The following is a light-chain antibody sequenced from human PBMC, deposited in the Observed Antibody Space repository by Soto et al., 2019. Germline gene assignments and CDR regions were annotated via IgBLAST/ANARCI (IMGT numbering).Light chain of an antibody. CDR3: QQYGSSGT. V-gene: IGKV1-5*01. CDR2: DAS. Sequence: DIQMTQSPSTLSASVGDRVTVTCRASQSIKGWLSCYQQKPGKAPKLLIYDASSLHSGVPSRFTGSGFGTEFTLTISSLQPEDFAVYYCQQYGSSGTFGQGTKVDI. CDR1: QSIKGW. J-gene: IGKJ1*01.